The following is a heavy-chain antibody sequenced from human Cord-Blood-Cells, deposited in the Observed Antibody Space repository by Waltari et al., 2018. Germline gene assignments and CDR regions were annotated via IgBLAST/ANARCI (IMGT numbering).Heavy chain of an antibody. CDR3: PIAVAGCYYYYGMDV. V-gene: IGHV3-23*01. D-gene: IGHD6-19*01. Sequence: EVQLLESGGGLVQPGGSLRLSCAASGFTFSSSAMSWVRQAPGKGLEWVSAINGSGGSTYYADSVKGRFTISRDNSKNTLYLQMNSLRAEDTAVYYCPIAVAGCYYYYGMDVWGQGTTVTVSS. J-gene: IGHJ6*02. CDR1: GFTFSSSA. CDR2: INGSGGST.